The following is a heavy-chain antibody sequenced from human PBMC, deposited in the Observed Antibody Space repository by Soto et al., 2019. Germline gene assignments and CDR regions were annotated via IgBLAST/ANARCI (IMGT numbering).Heavy chain of an antibody. Sequence: QVQLQQWGAGLLKPSETLSLTCAVYGGSFSGYYWSWIRQPPGKGLEWIGEINHSGSTNYNPSLKSRVTISVDTSKDQCSLKLSSVTAADTAVYYCARVSRRWLQRGGQEYWGQGTLVTVSS. J-gene: IGHJ4*02. V-gene: IGHV4-34*01. CDR2: INHSGST. CDR3: ARVSRRWLQRGGQEY. D-gene: IGHD5-12*01. CDR1: GGSFSGYY.